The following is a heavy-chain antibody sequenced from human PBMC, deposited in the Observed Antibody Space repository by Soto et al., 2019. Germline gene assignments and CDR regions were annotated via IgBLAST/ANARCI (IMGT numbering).Heavy chain of an antibody. CDR3: ARDKDRLGESPPSLDP. V-gene: IGHV4-31*03. J-gene: IGHJ5*02. D-gene: IGHD3-10*01. CDR1: GGSISSGGYF. CDR2: MYYSGST. Sequence: SETLSLTCTVSGGSISSGGYFWSWIRQHPGKGLEWIGYMYYSGSTYYNPSLKSRVTISVDTSKNQFSLRLASVTAADTAVYYCARDKDRLGESPPSLDPWGPGTLVTVSS.